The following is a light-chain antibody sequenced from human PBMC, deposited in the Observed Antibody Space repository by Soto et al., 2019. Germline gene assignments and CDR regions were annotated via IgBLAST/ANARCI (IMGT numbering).Light chain of an antibody. CDR2: EVY. CDR3: SSYTSRGTVV. V-gene: IGLV2-14*03. Sequence: QAVVTQPASVSGSPGQSITISCTGTSSDIGDYNFVSWFQQHPGKAPKLLIYEVYNRPSGVSNRFSGSKSGNTASLTISGLQAEDEAHYYCSSYTSRGTVVFGGGTKVTVL. J-gene: IGLJ2*01. CDR1: SSDIGDYNF.